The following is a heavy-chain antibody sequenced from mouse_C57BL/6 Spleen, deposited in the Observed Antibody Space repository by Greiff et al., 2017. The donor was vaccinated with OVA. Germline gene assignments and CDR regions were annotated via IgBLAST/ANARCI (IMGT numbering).Heavy chain of an antibody. CDR1: GFTFSSYT. CDR2: ISGGGGNT. V-gene: IGHV5-9*01. D-gene: IGHD1-1*01. J-gene: IGHJ2*01. CDR3: AREDITTVVDHYFDY. Sequence: EVNVVESGGGLVKPGGSLKLSCAASGFTFSSYTMSWVRQTPEKRLEWVATISGGGGNTYYPDSVKGRFTISRDNAKNTLYLQMSSLRSEDTALYYCAREDITTVVDHYFDYWGQGTTLTVSS.